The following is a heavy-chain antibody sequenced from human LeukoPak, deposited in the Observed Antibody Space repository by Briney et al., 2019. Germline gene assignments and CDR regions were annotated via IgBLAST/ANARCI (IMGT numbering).Heavy chain of an antibody. V-gene: IGHV3-66*02. J-gene: IGHJ4*02. Sequence: PRGSLRLSCAAPGFTVSSNYMSWVRQAPGQGLEWVSVIYSGGSTYYADSVKGRFTISRDNSKNTLYLQMNSLRAEDTAVYYCARDPARGYCSSTSCYPHWGQGTLVTVSS. CDR3: ARDPARGYCSSTSCYPH. CDR1: GFTVSSNY. CDR2: IYSGGST. D-gene: IGHD2-2*01.